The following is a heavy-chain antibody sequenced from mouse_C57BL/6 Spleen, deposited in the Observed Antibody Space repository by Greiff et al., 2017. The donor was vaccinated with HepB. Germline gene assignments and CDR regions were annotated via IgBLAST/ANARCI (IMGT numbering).Heavy chain of an antibody. CDR2: ISNGGGST. V-gene: IGHV5-12*01. J-gene: IGHJ1*03. CDR3: ARGYSNYGSWYFDV. Sequence: EVHLVESGGGLVQPGGSLKLSCAASGFTFSDYYMYWVRQTPEKRLEWVAYISNGGGSTYYPDTVKGRFTISRDNAKNTLYLQMSRLKSEDTAMYYCARGYSNYGSWYFDVWGTGTTVTVSS. D-gene: IGHD2-5*01. CDR1: GFTFSDYY.